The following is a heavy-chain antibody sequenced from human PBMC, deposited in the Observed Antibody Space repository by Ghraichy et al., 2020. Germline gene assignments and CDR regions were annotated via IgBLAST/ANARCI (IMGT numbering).Heavy chain of an antibody. J-gene: IGHJ6*02. V-gene: IGHV4-4*07. CDR3: ARDKFYGSGTHRYYYYGMDV. D-gene: IGHD3-10*01. Sequence: SETLSLTCTVSGGSISSYYWSWIRQPAGKGLEWIGRIYTSGSTNYNPSLKSRVTMSVDTSKNQFSLKLSSVTAADTAVYYCARDKFYGSGTHRYYYYGMDVWGQGTTVTVSS. CDR1: GGSISSYY. CDR2: IYTSGST.